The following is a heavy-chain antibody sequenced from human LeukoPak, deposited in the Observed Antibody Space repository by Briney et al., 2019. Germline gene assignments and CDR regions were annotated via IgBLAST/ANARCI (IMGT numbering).Heavy chain of an antibody. CDR2: IYYSGST. CDR1: GSSISSYY. Sequence: SETLSLTCTVSGSSISSYYWSWIRQPPGKGLEWIGYIYYSGSTNYNPSLKSRVTISVDTSKNQFSLKLSSVTAADTAVYYCASQTVVTPGYFDYWGQGTLVTVSS. J-gene: IGHJ4*02. CDR3: ASQTVVTPGYFDY. V-gene: IGHV4-59*01. D-gene: IGHD4-23*01.